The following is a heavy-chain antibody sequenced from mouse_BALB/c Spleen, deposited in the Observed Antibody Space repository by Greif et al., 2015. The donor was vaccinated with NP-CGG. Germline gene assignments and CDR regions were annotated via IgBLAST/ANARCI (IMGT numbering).Heavy chain of an antibody. V-gene: IGHV5-6*01. J-gene: IGHJ4*01. CDR2: ISSGGSYT. CDR1: GFTFSSYG. CDR3: ARHQDDHYAMDY. D-gene: IGHD3-2*02. Sequence: EVQVVESGGDLVKPGGSLKLSCAASGFTFSSYGMSWVRQTPDKRLEWVATISSGGSYTYYPDSVKGRFTISRDNAKNTLYLQMSSLKSEDTAMYYCARHQDDHYAMDYWGQGTSVTVSS.